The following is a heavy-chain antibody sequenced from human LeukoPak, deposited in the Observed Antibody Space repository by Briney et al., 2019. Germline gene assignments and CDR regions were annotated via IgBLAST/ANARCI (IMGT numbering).Heavy chain of an antibody. CDR1: GGSISSGNW. CDR3: ARAAPDAFDI. V-gene: IGHV4-4*02. Sequence: SETLSLTCAVSGGSISSGNWWNWVRQPPGKGLEWIGEIYHSGSTNYNPSLKSRVTISVDTSKNQSSLKLSSVTAADTAVYYCARAAPDAFDIWGQGTMVTVSS. CDR2: IYHSGST. J-gene: IGHJ3*02.